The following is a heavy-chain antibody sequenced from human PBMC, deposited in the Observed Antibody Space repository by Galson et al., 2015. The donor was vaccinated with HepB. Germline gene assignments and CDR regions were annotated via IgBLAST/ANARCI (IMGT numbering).Heavy chain of an antibody. D-gene: IGHD3-10*01. CDR3: AKDHPWFGELDVFDV. CDR2: LRVSGRTA. Sequence: SLRLSCAASGFIFSSYVMRWVRQAPGKGLEWVSALRVSGRTAFYSASVKGRFTISRDISKNTLFLEMNSLRPEDTAFYYCAKDHPWFGELDVFDVWGQGTMVIVSS. CDR1: GFIFSSYV. V-gene: IGHV3-23*01. J-gene: IGHJ3*01.